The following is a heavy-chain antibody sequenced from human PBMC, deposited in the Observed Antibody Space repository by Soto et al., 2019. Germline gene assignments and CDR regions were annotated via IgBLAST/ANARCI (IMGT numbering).Heavy chain of an antibody. J-gene: IGHJ5*02. CDR2: INAGNGNT. V-gene: IGHV1-3*01. CDR1: GYTKTIYA. CDR3: ARAPFP. Sequence: ASLKDFRTASGYTKTIYAMHWVRQAPGQRLEWMGWINAGNGNTKYSQKFQGRVTITRDTSASTAYMELSSLSSEDTAVYYCARAPFPWVQGTLVTVSS.